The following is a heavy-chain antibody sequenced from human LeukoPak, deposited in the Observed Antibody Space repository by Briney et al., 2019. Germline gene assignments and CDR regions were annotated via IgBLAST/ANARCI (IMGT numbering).Heavy chain of an antibody. CDR1: RFTFSSYS. Sequence: GGSLRLSCAASRFTFSSYSMNWVRQAPGKGLEWASSISSSSNYIYYADSVKGRFTISRDNAKNSLYLQMNSLRAEDTAVYYCAKDTEYNWNYPLHFDYWGQGTLVTVSS. D-gene: IGHD1-7*01. CDR2: ISSSSNYI. CDR3: AKDTEYNWNYPLHFDY. V-gene: IGHV3-21*01. J-gene: IGHJ4*02.